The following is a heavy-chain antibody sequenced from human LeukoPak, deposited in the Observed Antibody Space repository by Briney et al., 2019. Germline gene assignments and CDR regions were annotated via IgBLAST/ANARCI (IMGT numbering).Heavy chain of an antibody. V-gene: IGHV1-2*02. Sequence: ASVKVSCKASGYTFTGYYMHWVRQAPGQGLEWMGWINPNSGGTNYAQKFQGRVTMTRDTSISTAYMELSRLRSDDTAVYYCARDWGYYYRSGPGRWFDPWGQGTLVTVSS. CDR3: ARDWGYYYRSGPGRWFDP. CDR1: GYTFTGYY. CDR2: INPNSGGT. D-gene: IGHD3-10*01. J-gene: IGHJ5*02.